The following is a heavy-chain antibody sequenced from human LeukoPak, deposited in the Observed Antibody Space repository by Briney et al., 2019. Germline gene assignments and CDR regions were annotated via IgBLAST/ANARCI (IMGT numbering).Heavy chain of an antibody. Sequence: SETLSLTCAVYGGSFSGYYWSWIRQHPGKGLEWIGYIYYSGSTYYNPSLKSRVTISVDTSKNQFSLKLSSVTAADTAVYYCARERTAPHYFDYWGQGTLVTVSS. CDR2: IYYSGST. CDR1: GGSFSGYY. CDR3: ARERTAPHYFDY. J-gene: IGHJ4*02. D-gene: IGHD1-1*01. V-gene: IGHV4-31*11.